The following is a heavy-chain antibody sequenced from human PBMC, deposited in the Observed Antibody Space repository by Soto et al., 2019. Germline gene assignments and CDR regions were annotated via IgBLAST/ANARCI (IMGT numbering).Heavy chain of an antibody. Sequence: PGGSLRLSCTASGFTFGDYAMSWVRQAPGKGLEWVGFIRSKAYGGTTEYAASVKGRFTISRDDSKSIAYLQMNSLKTEDTAVYSCTREVVLMVYASNYYGMDVWGQGTTLTVYS. V-gene: IGHV3-49*04. D-gene: IGHD2-8*01. CDR1: GFTFGDYA. J-gene: IGHJ6*02. CDR2: IRSKAYGGTT. CDR3: TREVVLMVYASNYYGMDV.